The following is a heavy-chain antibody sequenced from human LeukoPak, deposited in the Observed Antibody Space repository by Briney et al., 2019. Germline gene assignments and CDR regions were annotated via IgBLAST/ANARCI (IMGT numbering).Heavy chain of an antibody. V-gene: IGHV4-4*07. CDR2: IYARGST. CDR3: ARDFRGGYDFWSGYYTPYYFDY. Sequence: SETLSLTCTVSGGSISSYYWSWIRQPAGKGLEWTGRIYARGSTNYNPSLKSRVTMSVDTSKNHFSLKLSSVTAADTAVYYCARDFRGGYDFWSGYYTPYYFDYWGQGTLVTVSP. D-gene: IGHD3-3*01. CDR1: GGSISSYY. J-gene: IGHJ4*02.